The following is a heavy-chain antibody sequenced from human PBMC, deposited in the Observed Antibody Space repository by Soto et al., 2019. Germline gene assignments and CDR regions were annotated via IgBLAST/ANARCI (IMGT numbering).Heavy chain of an antibody. D-gene: IGHD3-10*01. CDR2: IIPLFGTL. V-gene: IGHV1-69*06. CDR1: GGTFSNHL. J-gene: IGHJ4*01. Sequence: GASVKVSCKASGGTFSNHLISWVRQAPGQGLEWMGTIIPLFGTLNYAQKLQGRVTLSADRSTSTAYMELSSLRSDDTAVYYCASGSLYGSGSYPVDYWCQGTLVTVFS. CDR3: ASGSLYGSGSYPVDY.